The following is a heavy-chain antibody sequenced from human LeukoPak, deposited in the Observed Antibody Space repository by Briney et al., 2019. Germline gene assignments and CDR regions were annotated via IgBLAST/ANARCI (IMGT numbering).Heavy chain of an antibody. V-gene: IGHV3-33*01. CDR2: IWYDGSNK. D-gene: IGHD6-13*01. CDR3: ARDPAGKYSSSWFDY. Sequence: GRSLRLSCTASGFTFSSYAMHWVRRAPGKGLEWVAVIWYDGSNKYYPGSVKGRFTISRDNSKNTLYLQMNSLRVEDTAVYYCARDPAGKYSSSWFDYWGQGTLVTVSS. CDR1: GFTFSSYA. J-gene: IGHJ4*02.